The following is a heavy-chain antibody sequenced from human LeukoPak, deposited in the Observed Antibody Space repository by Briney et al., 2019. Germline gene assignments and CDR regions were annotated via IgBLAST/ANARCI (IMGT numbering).Heavy chain of an antibody. J-gene: IGHJ6*03. V-gene: IGHV1-69*06. Sequence: ASVKVSCKASGGTFSSYAISWVRQAPGQGLEWMGGIIPIFGTANYAQKFQGRVTITADKSTSTAYMELSSLRSEDTAVYYCARGSHFLGDYVTSYYMDVWGKGTTVTISS. CDR3: ARGSHFLGDYVTSYYMDV. D-gene: IGHD4-17*01. CDR2: IIPIFGTA. CDR1: GGTFSSYA.